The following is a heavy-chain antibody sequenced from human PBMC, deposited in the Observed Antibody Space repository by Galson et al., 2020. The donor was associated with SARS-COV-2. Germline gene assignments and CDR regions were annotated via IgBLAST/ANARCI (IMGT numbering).Heavy chain of an antibody. V-gene: IGHV4-34*01. J-gene: IGHJ5*02. D-gene: IGHD3-3*01. CDR2: INHSGST. Sequence: SETLSLTCAVYGGSFSGYYWSWIRQPPGKGLEWIGEINHSGSTNYNPSLKSRVTISVDTSKNQFSLKLSSVTAADTAVYYCARGHYDFWSGYYTRWFDPWGQGTLVTVSS. CDR3: ARGHYDFWSGYYTRWFDP. CDR1: GGSFSGYY.